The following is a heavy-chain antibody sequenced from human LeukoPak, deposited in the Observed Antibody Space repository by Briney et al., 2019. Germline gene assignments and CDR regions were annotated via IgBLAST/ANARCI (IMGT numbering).Heavy chain of an antibody. CDR2: ISYDGSNK. CDR3: ARAGPTDY. D-gene: IGHD1-14*01. Sequence: GRSLRLSCAASGFTFSSCGMHWVRQAPGKGLEWVALISYDGSNKHYADSVKGRFTISRDNSKNTLYLQMNSLRVEDTAVYCCARAGPTDYWGQGTLVTVSS. V-gene: IGHV3-30*03. CDR1: GFTFSSCG. J-gene: IGHJ4*02.